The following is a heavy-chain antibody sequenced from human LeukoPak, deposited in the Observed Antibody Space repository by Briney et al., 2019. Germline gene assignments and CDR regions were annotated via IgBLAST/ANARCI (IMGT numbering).Heavy chain of an antibody. V-gene: IGHV1-69*13. CDR2: IIPIFGTA. D-gene: IGHD6-19*01. Sequence: SVTVSCKASGGTFSSYAISWVRQAPGQGLEWMGGIIPIFGTANYAQKFQGRVTITANESTSTYYMELSSLRSEDAAVYYCARSLGEAGTFDYWGQGTLVTVSS. CDR3: ARSLGEAGTFDY. J-gene: IGHJ4*02. CDR1: GGTFSSYA.